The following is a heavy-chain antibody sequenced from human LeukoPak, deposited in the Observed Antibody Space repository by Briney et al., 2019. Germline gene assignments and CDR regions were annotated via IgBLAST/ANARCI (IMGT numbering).Heavy chain of an antibody. D-gene: IGHD6-25*01. CDR1: GDSISRSTYY. Sequence: SETLSLTCTVSGDSISRSTYYWAWIRQPPGKGLEWIGSVYYGRSPYYNPSLESRATISVDTSKNHFSLKMSSVTAADTAVYYCARSSGTGTFSYWGQGTLVTVSS. V-gene: IGHV4-39*02. J-gene: IGHJ4*02. CDR2: VYYGRSP. CDR3: ARSSGTGTFSY.